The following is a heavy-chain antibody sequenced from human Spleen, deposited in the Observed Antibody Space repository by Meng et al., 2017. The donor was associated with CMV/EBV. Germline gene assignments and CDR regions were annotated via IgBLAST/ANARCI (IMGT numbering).Heavy chain of an antibody. J-gene: IGHJ6*02. Sequence: ASVKVSCKASGYTFSIYGITWVRQAPGQGLEWMGWINAYNRNTNYAQKLQGRVTMTTDTFTSTAYMELRSLRSDDTAVYFCARRDCSSTTCSYSYYYGMDVWGQGTTVTVSS. V-gene: IGHV1-18*01. CDR3: ARRDCSSTTCSYSYYYGMDV. D-gene: IGHD2-2*01. CDR1: GYTFSIYG. CDR2: INAYNRNT.